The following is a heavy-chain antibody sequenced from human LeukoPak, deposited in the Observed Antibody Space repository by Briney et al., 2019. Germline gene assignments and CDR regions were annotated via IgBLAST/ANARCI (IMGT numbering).Heavy chain of an antibody. Sequence: GGALRLSCAASGFTFSSYSMNWVRQAPGKGLEWVSYISSGSSTIYYADSVKGRFTISRDNAKNSLYLQMNSLRAEDTAVYYCARDGGYSYGYDYWGQGTLVTVSS. D-gene: IGHD5-18*01. V-gene: IGHV3-48*01. J-gene: IGHJ4*02. CDR3: ARDGGYSYGYDY. CDR2: ISSGSSTI. CDR1: GFTFSSYS.